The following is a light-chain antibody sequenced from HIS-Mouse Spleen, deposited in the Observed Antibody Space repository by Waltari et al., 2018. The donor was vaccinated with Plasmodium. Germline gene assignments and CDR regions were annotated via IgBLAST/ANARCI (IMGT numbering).Light chain of an antibody. V-gene: IGLV1-44*01. CDR1: SSNIGSNT. CDR3: AAWDDSLNGRV. CDR2: SNN. Sequence: QSVLTQPPSASGTPGQRVTISCSGSSSNIGSNTVNWYQQLPGTAPKLLVYSNNQRPSGVPDRVSGSKSGTSAARAISGLQSEDEADYYCAAWDDSLNGRVFGGGTKLTVL. J-gene: IGLJ3*02.